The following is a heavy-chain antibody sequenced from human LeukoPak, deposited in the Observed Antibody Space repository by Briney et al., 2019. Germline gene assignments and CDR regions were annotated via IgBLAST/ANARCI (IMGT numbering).Heavy chain of an antibody. V-gene: IGHV3-30*04. J-gene: IGHJ4*02. CDR1: GFTFSSYA. D-gene: IGHD2-15*01. Sequence: GGSLRLSCAASGFTFSSYAMQWDRQAPGKGLEWVAVISYDGSNKYYADSVKGRFTISRDNSKNTLYLQMNSLRAEDTAVYYCARGGLGVDYWGQGTLVTVSS. CDR2: ISYDGSNK. CDR3: ARGGLGVDY.